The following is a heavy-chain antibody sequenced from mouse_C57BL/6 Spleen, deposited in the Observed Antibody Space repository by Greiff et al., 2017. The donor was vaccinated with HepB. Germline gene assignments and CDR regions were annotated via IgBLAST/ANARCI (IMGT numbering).Heavy chain of an antibody. Sequence: QVQLKESGAELARPGASVKLSCKASGYTFTSYGISWVKQRTGQGLEWIGEIYPRSGNTYYNEKFKGKATLTADKSSSTAYMELRSLTSEDSAVYFCAREYYYGSSSAWFAYWGQGTLVTVSA. D-gene: IGHD1-1*01. CDR2: IYPRSGNT. J-gene: IGHJ3*01. V-gene: IGHV1-81*01. CDR1: GYTFTSYG. CDR3: AREYYYGSSSAWFAY.